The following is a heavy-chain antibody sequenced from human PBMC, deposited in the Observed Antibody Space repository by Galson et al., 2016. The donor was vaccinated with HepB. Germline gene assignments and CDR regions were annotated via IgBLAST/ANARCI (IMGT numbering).Heavy chain of an antibody. J-gene: IGHJ4*02. CDR3: ATGYCTDGLCSNFDY. Sequence: SLRLSCAASGFTFSSYAMHWVRQAPGRGLEWVAVISYDGNVKYYTDSVKGRFTISKDNSRNTLYLQMNSLRAEDSAVYYCATGYCTDGLCSNFDYWGQGTLGTVSS. D-gene: IGHD2-8*01. V-gene: IGHV3-30*04. CDR1: GFTFSSYA. CDR2: ISYDGNVK.